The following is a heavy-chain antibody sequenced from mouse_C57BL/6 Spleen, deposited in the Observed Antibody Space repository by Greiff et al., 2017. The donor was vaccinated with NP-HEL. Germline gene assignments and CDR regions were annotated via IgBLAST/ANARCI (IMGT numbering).Heavy chain of an antibody. CDR1: GYAFSSSW. J-gene: IGHJ2*01. CDR3: ARSLTTVVGEC. CDR2: IYPGDGDT. V-gene: IGHV1-82*01. Sequence: VQLQQSGPELVKPGASVKISCKASGYAFSSSWMNWVKQRPGQGLEWIGRIYPGDGDTNYNGKFKGKATLTADKSSSTAYMQLSILTSEDSAVYFGARSLTTVVGECWGQSTTLTGSS. D-gene: IGHD1-1*01.